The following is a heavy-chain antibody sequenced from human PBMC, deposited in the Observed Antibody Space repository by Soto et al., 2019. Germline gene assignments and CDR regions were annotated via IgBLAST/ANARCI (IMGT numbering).Heavy chain of an antibody. CDR3: ARGHSTISTVGYYYYVVAI. D-gene: IGHD4-17*01. V-gene: IGHV4-30-4*01. CDR2: IYYSGST. Sequence: SEKLSLTCTVSGGSISSGDYYWSWIRQPPGKGLEWIGYIYYSGSTYYNPSLKSRVTISVDTSKNQFSLKLSSVTAADTDVYYPARGHSTISTVGYYYYVVAIWGQPTSLTVSS. CDR1: GGSISSGDYY. J-gene: IGHJ6*02.